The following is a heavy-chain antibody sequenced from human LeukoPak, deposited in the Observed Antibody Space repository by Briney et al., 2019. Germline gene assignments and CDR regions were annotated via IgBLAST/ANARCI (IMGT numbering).Heavy chain of an antibody. J-gene: IGHJ3*02. CDR1: GFAFSSYA. V-gene: IGHV3-23*01. D-gene: IGHD6-19*01. CDR2: ISGSGGST. Sequence: AGGSLRLSCAASGFAFSSYAMSWVRQAPGKVLEWVSAISGSGGSTYYADSVKGRFTISRDNSKNTLYLQMNSLRAEDTAVYYCAKDLAVAGSPDAFDIWGQGTMVTVSS. CDR3: AKDLAVAGSPDAFDI.